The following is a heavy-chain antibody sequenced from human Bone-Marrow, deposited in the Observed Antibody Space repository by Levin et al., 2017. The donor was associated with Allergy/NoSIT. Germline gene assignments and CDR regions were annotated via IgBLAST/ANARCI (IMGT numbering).Heavy chain of an antibody. D-gene: IGHD2-15*01. V-gene: IGHV3-7*01. J-gene: IGHJ4*02. CDR2: INKAGGEE. Sequence: GGSLRLSCAASGFTFSIHWMNWVRQAPGKGLEWVANINKAGGEEYYADSVKGRFTISRDNAQNSLYLQMNSLRVEDTALYYCARGVSSALDNWGKGTLVTVSA. CDR3: ARGVSSALDN. CDR1: GFTFSIHW.